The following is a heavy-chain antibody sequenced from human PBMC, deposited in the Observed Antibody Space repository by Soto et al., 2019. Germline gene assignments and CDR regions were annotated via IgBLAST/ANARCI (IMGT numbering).Heavy chain of an antibody. CDR3: ARDREVAAPPRPVYYYGMDV. V-gene: IGHV3-33*01. D-gene: IGHD6-19*01. CDR2: IWYDGSNK. J-gene: IGHJ6*02. CDR1: GFTFSSYG. Sequence: QVQLVESGGGVVQPGRSLRLSCAASGFTFSSYGMHWVRQAPGKGLEWVAVIWYDGSNKYYADSVKGRFTISRDNSKNTPYXXMNSLRAEDTAVYYCARDREVAAPPRPVYYYGMDVWGQGTTVTVSS.